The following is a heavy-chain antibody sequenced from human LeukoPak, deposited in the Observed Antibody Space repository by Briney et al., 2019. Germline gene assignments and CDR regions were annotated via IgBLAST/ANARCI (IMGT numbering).Heavy chain of an antibody. D-gene: IGHD2-2*01. Sequence: ASVKVSCKASGYTSTSYSISWVRHAPGQRLEWMGWIIAYTGNTNYAQKLQGRVTTTTDTSTSTAYMELRSLRSDDTAVYYCARDDIVVVPAAMGFDYWGQGTLVTVSS. CDR3: ARDDIVVVPAAMGFDY. V-gene: IGHV1-18*04. CDR1: GYTSTSYS. J-gene: IGHJ4*02. CDR2: IIAYTGNT.